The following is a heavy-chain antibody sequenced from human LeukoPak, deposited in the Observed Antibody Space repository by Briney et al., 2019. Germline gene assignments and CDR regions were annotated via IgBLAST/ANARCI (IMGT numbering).Heavy chain of an antibody. CDR1: GGSISSSSAY. J-gene: IGHJ4*02. CDR3: VSPRGFSYGYFDY. CDR2: IYYSKNT. V-gene: IGHV4-39*01. D-gene: IGHD5-18*01. Sequence: SETLSLTCTVSGGSISSSSAYWGWIRQPPGKGLEWFGSIYYSKNTYYNPSLKSRVTISADTSKNQFSLTLCSVSATDTAVYYCVSPRGFSYGYFDYWGQGTLVTVSS.